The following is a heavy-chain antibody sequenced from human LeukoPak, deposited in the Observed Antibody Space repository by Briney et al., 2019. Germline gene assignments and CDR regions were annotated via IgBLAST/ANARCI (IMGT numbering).Heavy chain of an antibody. CDR1: GFTFSSYA. V-gene: IGHV3-64D*06. Sequence: GGSLRLSCSASGFTFSSYAMHWVRQAPGKGLECVSAITGDGGRTYYADSVKGRFTISRDNPKNTLYLQMNSLRAEDTAVYYCVKDPFYGGNPLYYFDYWGQGTLVTVSS. D-gene: IGHD4-23*01. J-gene: IGHJ4*02. CDR2: ITGDGGRT. CDR3: VKDPFYGGNPLYYFDY.